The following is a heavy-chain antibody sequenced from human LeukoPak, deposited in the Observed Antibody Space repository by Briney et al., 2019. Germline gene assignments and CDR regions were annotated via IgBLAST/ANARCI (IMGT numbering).Heavy chain of an antibody. CDR2: ISGSGGST. Sequence: GGSLRLSCAASGFTFSSYAMSWVRQAPGKGLEWVSAISGSGGSTYYADSVKGRFTISRDNSKNTLYLQMNSLRAEDTAVYYCAKDYYDSSGYSRAGAFDIWGQGTLVTVSS. J-gene: IGHJ4*02. CDR3: AKDYYDSSGYSRAGAFDI. V-gene: IGHV3-23*01. CDR1: GFTFSSYA. D-gene: IGHD3-22*01.